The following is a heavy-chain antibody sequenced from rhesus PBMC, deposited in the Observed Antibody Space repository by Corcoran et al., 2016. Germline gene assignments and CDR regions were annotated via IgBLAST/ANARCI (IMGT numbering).Heavy chain of an antibody. CDR1: GGSIRSHW. CDR2: ISSSGGTT. CDR3: AGRHRSTQTFEY. J-gene: IGHJ4*01. Sequence: PLQESGRGLVRPSATLSLSCAVSGGSIRSHWGSWICQPPGKGLEWIGRISSSGGTTNYNPSFKGLVTISTDTSKNQFSLKLTSVASADTAVYYCAGRHRSTQTFEYWGQGVLVTVSS. D-gene: IGHD1-44*02. V-gene: IGHV4-173*01.